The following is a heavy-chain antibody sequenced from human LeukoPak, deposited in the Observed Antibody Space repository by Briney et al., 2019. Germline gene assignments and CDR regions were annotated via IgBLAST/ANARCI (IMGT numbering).Heavy chain of an antibody. CDR2: INWNGGST. D-gene: IGHD3-10*01. V-gene: IGHV3-20*04. J-gene: IGHJ4*02. CDR3: ARGYGSGSYTIFDY. CDR1: GFTFDDYG. Sequence: PGGSLRLSCTASGFTFDDYGMSWVRQAPGKGLEWVSGINWNGGSTGYAGSVKGRFTISRDNAKNFLYLQMNSLRAEDTALYYCARGYGSGSYTIFDYWGQGTLVTVSS.